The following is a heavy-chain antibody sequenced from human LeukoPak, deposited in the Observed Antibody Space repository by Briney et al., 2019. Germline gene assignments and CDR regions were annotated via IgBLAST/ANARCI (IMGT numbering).Heavy chain of an antibody. CDR2: IYYSGST. V-gene: IGHV4-39*07. CDR1: GGSISSSSYY. J-gene: IGHJ4*02. Sequence: SETLSLTCTVSGGSISSSSYYWGWIRQPPGKGLEWIGSIYYSGSTYYNPSLKSRVTISVDTSKNQFSLKLSSVTAADTAVYYCAREGRITMVQGVTCFDYWGQGTLVTVSS. CDR3: AREGRITMVQGVTCFDY. D-gene: IGHD3-10*01.